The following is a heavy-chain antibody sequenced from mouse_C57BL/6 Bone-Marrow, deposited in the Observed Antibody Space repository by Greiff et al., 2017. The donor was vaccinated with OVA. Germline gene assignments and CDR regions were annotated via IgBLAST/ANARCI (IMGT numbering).Heavy chain of an antibody. Sequence: VKLQQSGAELVKPGASVKLSCKASGYTFTNYCMHWVKQSPGQGLECIGDINPTNGYTSYNQKFKGKSTLTVDKSSSTAYMQLSSLTSEDSAVYYCARGDYWGQGTSVTVSS. V-gene: IGHV1-69*01. J-gene: IGHJ4*01. CDR2: INPTNGYT. CDR3: ARGDY. CDR1: GYTFTNYC.